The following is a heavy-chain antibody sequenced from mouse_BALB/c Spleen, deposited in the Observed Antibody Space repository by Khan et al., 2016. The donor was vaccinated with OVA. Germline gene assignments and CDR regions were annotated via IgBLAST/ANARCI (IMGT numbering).Heavy chain of an antibody. D-gene: IGHD1-1*01. CDR2: ISGDSNTI. CDR3: ATSYFYGYYFDY. CDR1: GFTFRSYG. V-gene: IGHV5-17*02. Sequence: VQLKQSGGDLVQPGGSRKLSCAASGFTFRSYGMHWVRQAPEKGLEWVAYISGDSNTIYYADTVKGRLTISRDNPRNTLFLHITSLMSEDTSMYYCATSYFYGYYFDYWGPGTTLTVSS. J-gene: IGHJ2*01.